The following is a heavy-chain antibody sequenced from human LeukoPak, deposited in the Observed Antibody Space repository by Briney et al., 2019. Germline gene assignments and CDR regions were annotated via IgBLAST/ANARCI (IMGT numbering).Heavy chain of an antibody. J-gene: IGHJ3*02. CDR2: IYTSGST. CDR3: ARTSSGWSGDAFDI. V-gene: IGHV4-4*07. CDR1: GGSISSYY. Sequence: SETLSLTCTVTGGSISSYYWSWIRQPAGKGLEWIGRIYTSGSTNYNPSLKSRVTMSVDTSKNQFSLKLSSVTAADTAVYYCARTSSGWSGDAFDIWGQGTMVTVSS. D-gene: IGHD6-19*01.